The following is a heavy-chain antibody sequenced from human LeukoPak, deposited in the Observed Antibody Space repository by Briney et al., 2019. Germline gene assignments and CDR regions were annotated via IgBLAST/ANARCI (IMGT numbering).Heavy chain of an antibody. D-gene: IGHD3-16*01. CDR1: GFTFSSYE. V-gene: IGHV3-48*03. CDR2: ISSSGSAI. Sequence: GGSLRLSCAASGFTFSSYEMNWVRQAPGKGLEWVSYISSSGSAIYYADSVKGRFTISRDNAKNSLYLQMNSLRAEDTAVYYCARGDYELDYWGQGTLVTVSS. CDR3: ARGDYELDY. J-gene: IGHJ4*02.